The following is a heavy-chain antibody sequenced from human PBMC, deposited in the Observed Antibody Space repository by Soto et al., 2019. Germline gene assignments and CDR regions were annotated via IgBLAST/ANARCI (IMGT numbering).Heavy chain of an antibody. J-gene: IGHJ4*02. CDR1: VFNFSRHG. Sequence: GGSLRRSGAASVFNFSRHGMHWVRQAPGKGLELVAVMSYDGSDKCCSYSVKGRFTISRDNYKNTLYLQMNSLRHEDTAVYYCAEDQTLQNWNSSIIEYWGQG. V-gene: IGHV3-30*18. CDR3: AEDQTLQNWNSSIIEY. CDR2: MSYDGSDK. D-gene: IGHD1-7*01.